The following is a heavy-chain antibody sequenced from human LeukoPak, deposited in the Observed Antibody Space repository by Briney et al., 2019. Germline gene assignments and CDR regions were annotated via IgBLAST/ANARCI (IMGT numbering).Heavy chain of an antibody. CDR1: GFTVSTTY. V-gene: IGHV3-66*02. CDR3: ASNGGNSGTFLQLDY. J-gene: IGHJ4*02. CDR2: IYSGGNT. D-gene: IGHD1-26*01. Sequence: GGSLSLSCAASGFTVSTTYMTWVRQAPGKGLEWVSVIYSGGNTYHTDSVKGRFTIFRDNSENTLYLQMNSLRAEDTAVYYCASNGGNSGTFLQLDYWGQGTLVTVSS.